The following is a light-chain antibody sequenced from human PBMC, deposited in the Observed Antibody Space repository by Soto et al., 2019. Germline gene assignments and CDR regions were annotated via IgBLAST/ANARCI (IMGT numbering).Light chain of an antibody. Sequence: DIPMTQSPSTLSASVGDRVTITCRASQSVSSWLAWYQQKPGKAPKVLIHDASILESGVPPRFSGSGSGTEFTLTISSLQPDDFATYYCQQYSSYSHTSGQGTKLEIK. CDR2: DAS. J-gene: IGKJ2*01. V-gene: IGKV1-5*01. CDR1: QSVSSW. CDR3: QQYSSYSHT.